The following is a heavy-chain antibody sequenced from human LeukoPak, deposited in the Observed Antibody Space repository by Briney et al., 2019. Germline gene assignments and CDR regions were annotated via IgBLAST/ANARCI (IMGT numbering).Heavy chain of an antibody. CDR2: MNPNSGNT. Sequence: ASVKVSCKASGYTFTSYDTNWVRQATGQGLEWMGWMNPNSGNTGSAQKFQGRVTMTRNTSISTAYMELSSLRSEDTAVYYCARSTGEWFDPWGQGTLVTVSS. J-gene: IGHJ5*02. V-gene: IGHV1-8*01. D-gene: IGHD3-16*01. CDR1: GYTFTSYD. CDR3: ARSTGEWFDP.